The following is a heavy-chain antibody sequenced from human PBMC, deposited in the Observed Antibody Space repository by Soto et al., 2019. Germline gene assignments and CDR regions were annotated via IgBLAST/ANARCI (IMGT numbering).Heavy chain of an antibody. D-gene: IGHD6-13*01. CDR3: TKAPKAAATNNWFDP. J-gene: IGHJ5*02. CDR2: LSRGGGST. Sequence: PGRSLRLSCAASGFTYSSHGMSWVRQAPGKGLEWIAGLSRGGGSTYYADSGKGRFTISRDNSKNTLYLEMNSLRAEDTAVYYCTKAPKAAATNNWFDPWGQGTLVTVSS. V-gene: IGHV3-23*01. CDR1: GFTYSSHG.